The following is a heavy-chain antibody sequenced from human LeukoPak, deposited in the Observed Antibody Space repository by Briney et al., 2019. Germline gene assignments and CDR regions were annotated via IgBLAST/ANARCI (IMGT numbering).Heavy chain of an antibody. J-gene: IGHJ4*02. CDR1: GGSISSSSYY. V-gene: IGHV4-39*01. D-gene: IGHD3-9*01. CDR2: IYYSGST. Sequence: SETPSLTPTVSGGSISSSSYYLGLIRQPPGKGLEWIGSIYYSGSTYYNPSLKSRVTISVDTSKNQFSLKLSSVTAADTAVYYCARQVQTNFDYAKIDYWGQGTLVTVSS. CDR3: ARQVQTNFDYAKIDY.